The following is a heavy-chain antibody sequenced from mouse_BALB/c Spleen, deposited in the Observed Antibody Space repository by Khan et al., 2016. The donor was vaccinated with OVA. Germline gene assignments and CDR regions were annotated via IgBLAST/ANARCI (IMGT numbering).Heavy chain of an antibody. V-gene: IGHV5-9*02. CDR3: TRPAYYGNPWFTY. Sequence: EVELVESGGGLVKPGGSLKLSCEVSGFAFNSYDMSWVRQTPEKRLEWVATISSTGSYTYYPGSVKGRFTISRDTARNTPYLQMSSLRSEDTALYYCTRPAYYGNPWFTYWGQGTLVTVSA. J-gene: IGHJ3*01. CDR2: ISSTGSYT. D-gene: IGHD2-10*01. CDR1: GFAFNSYD.